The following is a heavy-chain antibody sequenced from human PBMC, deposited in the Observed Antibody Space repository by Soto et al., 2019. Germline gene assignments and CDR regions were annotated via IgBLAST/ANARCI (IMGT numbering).Heavy chain of an antibody. CDR1: GYTFTSYY. Sequence: GASVKVSCKASGYTFTSYYMHWVRQAPGQGLEWMGKINPSGGSTSYAQKFQGRVTMTRDTSTNTVNMKMSSMRSEDTAMYYYAGGRRLLLVAYGGQGTLVTVSS. V-gene: IGHV1-46*01. D-gene: IGHD2-15*01. J-gene: IGHJ4*02. CDR3: AGGRRLLLVAY. CDR2: INPSGGST.